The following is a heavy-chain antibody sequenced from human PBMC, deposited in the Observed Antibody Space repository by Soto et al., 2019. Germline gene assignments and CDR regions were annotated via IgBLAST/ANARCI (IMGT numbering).Heavy chain of an antibody. J-gene: IGHJ4*02. Sequence: PSETLSLTCTVSGGSISSRSYYWGWIRQPPGKGLEWIASIYYSGSIYYNPSLKSRVTMSVDTSKNQFSLNLSSVTAADTAVYFCARLLHDSSGYYYFDFWGQRTLVTVSS. D-gene: IGHD3-22*01. CDR1: GGSISSRSYY. CDR3: ARLLHDSSGYYYFDF. CDR2: IYYSGSI. V-gene: IGHV4-39*01.